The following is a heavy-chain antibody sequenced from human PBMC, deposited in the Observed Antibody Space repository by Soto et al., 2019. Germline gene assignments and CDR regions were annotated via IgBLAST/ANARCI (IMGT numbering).Heavy chain of an antibody. V-gene: IGHV1-8*01. D-gene: IGHD6-19*01. CDR1: GYTFTSYD. CDR3: ARGADSSGWPNFDY. CDR2: MNPNSGNT. Sequence: QVQLVQSGAEVKKPGASVKVSCKASGYTFTSYDINWVRQATGQGLEWMGWMNPNSGNTGYAQKFQGRVTMTRNTSIGTAYMELSSLRSEDTAVYYCARGADSSGWPNFDYWGQGTLVTVSS. J-gene: IGHJ4*02.